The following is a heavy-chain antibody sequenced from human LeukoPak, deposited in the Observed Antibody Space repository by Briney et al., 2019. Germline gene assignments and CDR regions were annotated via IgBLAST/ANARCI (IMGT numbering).Heavy chain of an antibody. CDR2: ISSSSSYI. Sequence: RTGGSLRLSCAASGFTFSSYSMNWVRQAPGKGLEWVSSISSSSSYIYYADSVKGRFTISRDNAKNSLYLQMNSLRAEDTAVYYCARVSGSSHYYYYMDVWGKGTTVTVSS. V-gene: IGHV3-21*01. CDR3: ARVSGSSHYYYYMDV. D-gene: IGHD1-26*01. CDR1: GFTFSSYS. J-gene: IGHJ6*03.